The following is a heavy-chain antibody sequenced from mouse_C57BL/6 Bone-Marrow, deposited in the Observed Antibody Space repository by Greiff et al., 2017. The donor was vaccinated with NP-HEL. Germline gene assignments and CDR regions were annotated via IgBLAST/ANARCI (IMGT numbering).Heavy chain of an antibody. V-gene: IGHV1-54*01. Sequence: QVQLQQSGAELVRPGPSVKVSCKASGYAFTNYLIEWVKQRPGQGLEWIGVINPGSGGTNYNEKFKGKATLTADKSSSTAYMQLSSLTSEDSAVYVCARSYYDYDVGFAYWGQGTLVTVSA. CDR1: GYAFTNYL. D-gene: IGHD2-4*01. CDR2: INPGSGGT. CDR3: ARSYYDYDVGFAY. J-gene: IGHJ3*01.